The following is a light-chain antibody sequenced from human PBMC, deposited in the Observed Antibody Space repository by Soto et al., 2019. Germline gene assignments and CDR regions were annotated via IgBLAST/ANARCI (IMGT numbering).Light chain of an antibody. Sequence: QSVLTQPPSVSGAPGQRVTISCTGSSSNIGAGYDVHWYQQLPGTAPKLLIYANNNRPSGVPDRFSGSKSGTSASLATTGLQAEDEADYYCQSYDSSLSGVVFGGGTKLTVL. CDR3: QSYDSSLSGVV. V-gene: IGLV1-40*01. J-gene: IGLJ2*01. CDR1: SSNIGAGYD. CDR2: ANN.